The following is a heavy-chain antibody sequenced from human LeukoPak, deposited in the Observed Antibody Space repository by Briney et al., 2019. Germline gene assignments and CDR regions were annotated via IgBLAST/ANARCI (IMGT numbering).Heavy chain of an antibody. CDR1: GGTFSSYA. D-gene: IGHD5-24*01. J-gene: IGHJ4*02. V-gene: IGHV1-18*01. CDR2: ISAYNGNT. CDR3: ASLKTDGYFDY. Sequence: VASVKVSCKASGGTFSSYAISWVRQAPGQGLEWMGWISAYNGNTNYAQKFRGRVTMTTDTSTSTAYMELRSLRSDDTAVYYCASLKTDGYFDYWGQGTLVTVSS.